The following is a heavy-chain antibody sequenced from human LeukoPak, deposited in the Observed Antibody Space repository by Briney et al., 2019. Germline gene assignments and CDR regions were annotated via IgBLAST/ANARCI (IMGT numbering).Heavy chain of an antibody. CDR2: IWYDGSNK. D-gene: IGHD6-19*01. CDR1: GFTFSSYG. CDR3: AKFSGPYSSGWYFDY. J-gene: IGHJ4*02. V-gene: IGHV3-33*06. Sequence: GSLRLSCAASGFTFSSYGMHWVRQAPGKGLEWVAVIWYDGSNKYYADSVKGRFTISRDNSKNTLYLQMNILRAEDTAVYYCAKFSGPYSSGWYFDYWGQGTLVTVSS.